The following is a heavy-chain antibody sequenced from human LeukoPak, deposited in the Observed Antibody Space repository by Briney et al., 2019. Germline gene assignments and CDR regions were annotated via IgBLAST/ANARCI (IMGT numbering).Heavy chain of an antibody. CDR3: ARDLRGPTVAGFDY. CDR2: IYTSGST. Sequence: SETLSLTCTVSGGSISSGSYYWSWIRQPAGKGLEWIGRIYTSGSTNYNPSLKSRVTISVDTSKNQFSLKLSSVTAADTAVYYCARDLRGPTVAGFDYWGQGTLVTVSS. J-gene: IGHJ4*02. CDR1: GGSISSGSYY. D-gene: IGHD4-23*01. V-gene: IGHV4-61*02.